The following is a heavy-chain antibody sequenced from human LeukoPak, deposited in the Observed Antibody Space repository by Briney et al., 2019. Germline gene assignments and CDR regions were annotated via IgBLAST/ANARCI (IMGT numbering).Heavy chain of an antibody. Sequence: SEKVSCKASGGTFSSYAISWVRQAPGQGLGWVGGIIPIFGTANYAQKFQGRVTITADESTSTAYMELSSLRSEDTAVYYCASPSGRRGYSYGDAFDIWGQGTMVTVSS. D-gene: IGHD5-18*01. V-gene: IGHV1-69*13. CDR1: GGTFSSYA. CDR2: IIPIFGTA. CDR3: ASPSGRRGYSYGDAFDI. J-gene: IGHJ3*02.